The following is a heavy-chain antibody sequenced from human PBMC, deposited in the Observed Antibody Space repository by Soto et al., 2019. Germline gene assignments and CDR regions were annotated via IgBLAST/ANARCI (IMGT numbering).Heavy chain of an antibody. V-gene: IGHV1-18*01. CDR3: ARVLRGVVNWFDP. Sequence: GASVKVSRKTSGDSFTNFGLSWVRQAPGQGLEWMGWIATYNTNKNYAQKFQGRLTLTTDTSTSTAYMELRSLGYDDTAVYFCARVLRGVVNWFDPWGQGTLVTVSS. J-gene: IGHJ5*02. D-gene: IGHD3-10*01. CDR2: IATYNTNK. CDR1: GDSFTNFG.